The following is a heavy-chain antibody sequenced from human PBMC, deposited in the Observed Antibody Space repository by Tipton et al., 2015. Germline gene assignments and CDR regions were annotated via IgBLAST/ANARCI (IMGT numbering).Heavy chain of an antibody. CDR2: FSDTGST. CDR1: GASISTDAYY. J-gene: IGHJ4*01. V-gene: IGHV4-31*03. Sequence: TLSLTCSVSGASISTDAYYWSWVRQHPGKGLEWMAYFSDTGSTYYNPSLKSRVTISEDTSKTQISLNVTSVTAADTAVYFCVRGGAAYEDWGHGSLVTVSS. CDR3: VRGGAAYED. D-gene: IGHD5-12*01.